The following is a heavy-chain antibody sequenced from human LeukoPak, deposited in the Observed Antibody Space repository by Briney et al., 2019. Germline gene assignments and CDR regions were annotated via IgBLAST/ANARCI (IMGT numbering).Heavy chain of an antibody. CDR2: ISPYNGNT. Sequence: GASVKVSCKASGYTFTSYGISWVRQAPGQGLEWTGWISPYNGNTNYAQKFQGRVTMTTDTSTSTAYMELRSLRSDDTAVYYCARDDRGYCSSTSSCPYFDYWGQGTLVTVSS. CDR1: GYTFTSYG. J-gene: IGHJ4*02. D-gene: IGHD2-2*01. CDR3: ARDDRGYCSSTSSCPYFDY. V-gene: IGHV1-18*01.